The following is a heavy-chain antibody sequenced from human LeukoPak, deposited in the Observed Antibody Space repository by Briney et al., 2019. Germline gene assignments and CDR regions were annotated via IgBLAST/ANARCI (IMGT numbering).Heavy chain of an antibody. J-gene: IGHJ6*03. CDR1: GRSFSGYY. CDR2: INHSGST. CDR3: ARGRPYMDV. Sequence: SETLSLTCAVYGRSFSGYYWSWIRQPPGKGQEWIGEINHSGSTNYNPSLKSRVTISVDTSKNQFSLKLSSVTAADTAVCYCARGRPYMDVWGKGTTVTVSS. D-gene: IGHD6-6*01. V-gene: IGHV4-34*01.